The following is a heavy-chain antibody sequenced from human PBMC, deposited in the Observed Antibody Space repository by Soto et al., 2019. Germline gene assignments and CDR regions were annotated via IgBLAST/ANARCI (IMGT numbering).Heavy chain of an antibody. D-gene: IGHD3-10*01. J-gene: IGHJ6*02. CDR3: AKYGQPPSFYYVTDV. CDR1: GYTFSRYG. Sequence: QGQLVQSGAEAKKPGASVKVSCKASGYTFSRYGISWVRQAPAQGLEWMGWISGYNGDTKYAPKVQDRVPMTIDTATYTSYMELRSLTSADTAIYHCAKYGQPPSFYYVTDVWGQGPTVTVSS. CDR2: ISGYNGDT. V-gene: IGHV1-18*01.